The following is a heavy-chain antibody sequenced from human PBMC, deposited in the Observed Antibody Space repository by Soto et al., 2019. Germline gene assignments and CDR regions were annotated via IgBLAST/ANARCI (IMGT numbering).Heavy chain of an antibody. CDR1: GFIFSNYE. J-gene: IGHJ4*02. D-gene: IGHD3-16*01. V-gene: IGHV3-48*03. Sequence: EVQLVEAGGGVVQPGGSLRLSCEASGFIFSNYEMNWVRQAPGKGLEWISYITTSGGTIYYAESVKGRFTISRDNAKSSLYLQMNSLKTEDTAVYYCARDNWGSYDYWGQGTLVTVSS. CDR3: ARDNWGSYDY. CDR2: ITTSGGTI.